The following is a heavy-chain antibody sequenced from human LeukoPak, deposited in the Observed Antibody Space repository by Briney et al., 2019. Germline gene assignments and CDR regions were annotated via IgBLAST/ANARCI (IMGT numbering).Heavy chain of an antibody. J-gene: IGHJ4*02. V-gene: IGHV4-34*01. CDR3: ASGPRSQGSEFDY. Sequence: PSETLSLTCAVYGGSFSGYYWSWIRQPPGKGLEWIGEINHSGSTNYNPSLKSRVTISVDTSENQFSLKLSSVTAADTAVYYCASGPRSQGSEFDYGGQGTLVTVSS. CDR2: INHSGST. D-gene: IGHD1-14*01. CDR1: GGSFSGYY.